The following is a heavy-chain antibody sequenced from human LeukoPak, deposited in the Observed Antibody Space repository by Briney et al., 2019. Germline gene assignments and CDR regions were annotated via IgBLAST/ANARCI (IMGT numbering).Heavy chain of an antibody. J-gene: IGHJ4*02. V-gene: IGHV1-3*01. Sequence: ASVKVSCKASGYTFTNYVIPWVRQAPGQRLEWMGWINAGTGDTKYSQNFQGRVTITRDTSARTGYMELSSLRSEDTAVYYCAAYTSGGEGDHWGQGTLVTVSS. CDR1: GYTFTNYV. D-gene: IGHD3-10*01. CDR3: AAYTSGGEGDH. CDR2: INAGTGDT.